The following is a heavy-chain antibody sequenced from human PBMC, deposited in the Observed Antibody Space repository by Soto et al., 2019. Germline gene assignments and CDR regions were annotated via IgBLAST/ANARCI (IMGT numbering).Heavy chain of an antibody. CDR1: GWSFSGYY. V-gene: IGHV4-34*10. Sequence: KPSETLSLPCAVYGWSFSGYYWSWIRQPPGKGLEWIGEINHSGSTNFNPSLVSRIHMSVGTSTNQFSLKLTSVTAADTAFYYCARDSRTPSGGMDVWGQGTTVTVSS. CDR2: INHSGST. J-gene: IGHJ6*02. CDR3: ARDSRTPSGGMDV.